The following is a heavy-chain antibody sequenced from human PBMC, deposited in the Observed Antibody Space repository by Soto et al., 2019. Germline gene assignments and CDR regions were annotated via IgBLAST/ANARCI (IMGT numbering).Heavy chain of an antibody. J-gene: IGHJ4*02. CDR1: GFTFSSYW. CDR2: INNDGDSA. Sequence: EVQLVESGGGLIQPGGSLRLSCAASGFTFSSYWMHWVRQAPGKGLVWVSRINNDGDSANYADSVKGRFTVSRDNAKNPLYLQMNSLRAEDTAVYYCASGGCSGGTCYLSIVDWGQGTLVTVSS. V-gene: IGHV3-74*01. CDR3: ASGGCSGGTCYLSIVD. D-gene: IGHD2-15*01.